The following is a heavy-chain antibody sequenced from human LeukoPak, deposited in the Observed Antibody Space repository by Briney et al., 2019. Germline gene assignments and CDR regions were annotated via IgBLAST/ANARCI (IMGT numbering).Heavy chain of an antibody. CDR1: GYTFTSYY. CDR3: VREGTAVAGTV. D-gene: IGHD6-19*01. V-gene: IGHV1-46*01. Sequence: ASVKVSCKASGYTFTSYYMHWVRQAPGQGLEWMGIINPSGGSTSYAQKFQGRVTMTRDTSTSTVYMELSSLRSEDTAVYYCVREGTAVAGTVWGQGTLVTVSS. J-gene: IGHJ4*02. CDR2: INPSGGST.